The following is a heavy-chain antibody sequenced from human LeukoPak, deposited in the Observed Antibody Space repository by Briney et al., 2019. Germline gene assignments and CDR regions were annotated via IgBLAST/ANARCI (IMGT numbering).Heavy chain of an antibody. D-gene: IGHD5-18*01. CDR3: AKDNRIRYSYGHYDAFDI. V-gene: IGHV3-23*01. Sequence: GGSLRLSCAASGSTFSSYAMSWVRQAPGKGLEWVSAISGSGDNTYCADSVKGRFTISRDNAKNSLYLQMNSLRAEDMALYYCAKDNRIRYSYGHYDAFDIWGQGTMVTVSS. J-gene: IGHJ3*02. CDR2: ISGSGDNT. CDR1: GSTFSSYA.